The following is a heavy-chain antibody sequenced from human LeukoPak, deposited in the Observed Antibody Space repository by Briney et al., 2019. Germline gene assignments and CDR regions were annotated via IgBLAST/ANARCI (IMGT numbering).Heavy chain of an antibody. CDR3: ARHSEQLTLGY. J-gene: IGHJ4*02. D-gene: IGHD6-6*01. CDR2: IYPGDSDT. CDR1: GYSFTSYW. V-gene: IGHV5-51*01. Sequence: GESLKISGKGSGYSFTSYWIGWVRQMPGKGLEWMGIIYPGDSDTRYSPSFQGQDTISADKSISTAYLQWSSLKASDTAMYYCARHSEQLTLGYWGQGTLVTVSS.